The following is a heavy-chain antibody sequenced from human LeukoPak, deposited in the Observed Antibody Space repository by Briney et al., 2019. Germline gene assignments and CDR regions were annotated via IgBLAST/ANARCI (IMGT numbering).Heavy chain of an antibody. J-gene: IGHJ6*02. CDR2: INPSGGST. CDR3: ARTASVLDYDFWSGYYIGSIYWYYGMDV. CDR1: GYTFTSYY. Sequence: GASVKVSCKASGYTFTSYYMHWVRQAPGQGLEWMGIINPSGGSTSYAQKFQGRVTMTRDTSTSTVYMELSSLRSEDTAVYYCARTASVLDYDFWSGYYIGSIYWYYGMDVWGQGTTVTVSS. D-gene: IGHD3-3*01. V-gene: IGHV1-46*01.